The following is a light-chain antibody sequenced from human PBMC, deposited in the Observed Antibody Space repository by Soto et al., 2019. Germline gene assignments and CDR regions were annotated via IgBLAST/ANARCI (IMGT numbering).Light chain of an antibody. CDR3: KQYANTPYT. V-gene: IGKV3-20*01. Sequence: EIVLTQSPGILSLSPGEGATLSCRASQSVRSNYLAWYQQKPGQTPRLLFYGASSRATGIPVRFSGSGAGTDFTLTISRLEPEDFAVYYCKQYANTPYTFGQGTKLEIK. CDR2: GAS. J-gene: IGKJ2*01. CDR1: QSVRSNY.